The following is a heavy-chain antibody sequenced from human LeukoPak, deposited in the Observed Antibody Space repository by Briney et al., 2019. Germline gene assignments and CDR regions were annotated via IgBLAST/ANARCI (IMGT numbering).Heavy chain of an antibody. J-gene: IGHJ6*03. CDR2: IWYDGSNK. CDR3: AKAYAFSVVPAASYMDV. CDR1: GFTFSSYG. Sequence: GRSLRLSCAASGFTFSSYGMHWVRQAPGKGLEWVAVIWYDGSNKYYADSAKGRFTISRDNSKNTLYLQMNSLRAEDTAVYYCAKAYAFSVVPAASYMDVWGKGTTVTVSS. V-gene: IGHV3-33*06. D-gene: IGHD2-2*01.